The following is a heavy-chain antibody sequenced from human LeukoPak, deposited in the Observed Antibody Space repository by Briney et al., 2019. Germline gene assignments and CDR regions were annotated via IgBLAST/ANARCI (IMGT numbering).Heavy chain of an antibody. CDR3: ARAPSVLGGSYLFDAFDI. CDR1: GGTLSSYA. Sequence: ASVKVSCKASGGTLSSYAISWVRQAPGQGLEWMGGIIPIFGTANYAQKFQGRVTITTDESTSTAYMELSSLRSEDTAVYYCARAPSVLGGSYLFDAFDIWGPGTMVTVSS. J-gene: IGHJ3*02. V-gene: IGHV1-69*05. D-gene: IGHD3-16*02. CDR2: IIPIFGTA.